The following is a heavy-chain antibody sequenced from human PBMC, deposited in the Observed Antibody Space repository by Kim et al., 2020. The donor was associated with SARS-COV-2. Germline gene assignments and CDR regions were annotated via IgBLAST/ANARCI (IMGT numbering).Heavy chain of an antibody. CDR1: GFTFNTYT. CDR2: ITVSSTHI. D-gene: IGHD3-10*01. CDR3: ARGGFGQVGDY. J-gene: IGHJ4*02. Sequence: GGSLRLSCAASGFTFNTYTMDWVRQAPGKGLEWVSSITVSSTHIYYADSVKGRFTISRDNARNSVYLQMNSLRVDDTAVYYCARGGFGQVGDYWGQGTRV. V-gene: IGHV3-21*01.